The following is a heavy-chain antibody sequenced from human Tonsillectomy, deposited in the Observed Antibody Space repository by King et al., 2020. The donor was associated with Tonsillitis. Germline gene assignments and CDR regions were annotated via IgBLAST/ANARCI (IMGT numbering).Heavy chain of an antibody. D-gene: IGHD3-22*01. CDR1: GFTFISYG. V-gene: IGHV3-7*01. J-gene: IGHJ4*02. Sequence: EVQLVESGGCLVQPGGSRRLSCAASGFTFISYGMSWVLPAPGKGLDWVANINQDGSEKDYVDLVKGRFTISRDNAKKSLYLQMNSLRAEDTAVYYCARVSSGYYYSGVNFYFDYWGQGTLVTVSS. CDR3: ARVSSGYYYSGVNFYFDY. CDR2: INQDGSEK.